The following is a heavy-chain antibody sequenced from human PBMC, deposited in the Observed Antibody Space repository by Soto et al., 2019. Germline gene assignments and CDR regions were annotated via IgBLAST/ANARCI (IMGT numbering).Heavy chain of an antibody. D-gene: IGHD3-10*01. V-gene: IGHV3-53*01. CDR3: AKEDDGSGSYFRNALDY. CDR2: IYGGLTT. J-gene: IGHJ4*02. Sequence: GGSLRLSCAVSGFTVSSTYMTWVRQAPGKGLEWVSVIYGGLTTSYADSVKGRFTISRDNSKNTLFLQMNSLRAEDTAVYYCAKEDDGSGSYFRNALDYWGQGTLVTVYS. CDR1: GFTVSSTY.